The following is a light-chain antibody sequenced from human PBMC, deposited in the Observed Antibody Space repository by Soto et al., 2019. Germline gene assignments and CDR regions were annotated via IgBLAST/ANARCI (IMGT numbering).Light chain of an antibody. V-gene: IGKV3-20*01. CDR2: GAS. J-gene: IGKJ1*01. CDR1: QSVSSSY. Sequence: EIVLTQSPGTLSLSPGERATLSCRASQSVSSSYLAWYQQKPGQAPRLLIYGASIRASGIPDRCSGSGAGTVFPLTISRQEPEDFAEFYCQQYSSSPHTFGRGTKVEIK. CDR3: QQYSSSPHT.